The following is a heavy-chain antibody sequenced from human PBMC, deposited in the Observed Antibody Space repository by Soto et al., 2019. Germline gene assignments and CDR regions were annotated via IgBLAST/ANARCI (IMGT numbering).Heavy chain of an antibody. CDR2: IYYSGST. Sequence: PSETLSLTCTLSRGSISSSSYYWGWTRQPPGKGLEWIGSIYYSGSTYYNPSLKSRVTISVDTSKNRFSLKLSAVTAADTAVYYCARRVVYYDSSGYYGNWFDPWGQGTLVTVSS. J-gene: IGHJ5*02. V-gene: IGHV4-39*01. CDR1: RGSISSSSYY. CDR3: ARRVVYYDSSGYYGNWFDP. D-gene: IGHD3-22*01.